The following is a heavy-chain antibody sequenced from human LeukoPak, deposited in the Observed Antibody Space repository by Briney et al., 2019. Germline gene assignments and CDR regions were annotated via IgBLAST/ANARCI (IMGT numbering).Heavy chain of an antibody. J-gene: IGHJ4*02. V-gene: IGHV3-48*01. CDR2: ISSSGSI. CDR1: GFTFSSYD. CDR3: ARAFDY. Sequence: GGSLRLSCAASGFTFSSYDMNWVRQAPGKGLEWVSYISSSGSIYNADSVKGRFTISRDNAKNSLYLQMNSLRAEDTAVYYCARAFDYWGQGTLVIVSS.